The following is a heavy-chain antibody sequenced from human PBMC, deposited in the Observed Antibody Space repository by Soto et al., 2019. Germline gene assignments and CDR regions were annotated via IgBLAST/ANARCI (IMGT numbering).Heavy chain of an antibody. CDR2: IVVGGGNT. D-gene: IGHD3-10*01. V-gene: IGHV1-58*01. CDR1: GFTFTSSA. Sequence: ASVKVSCKASGFTFTSSAVQWVRQARGQRLEWIGWIVVGGGNTNYAQKFQERVTITRDMSTSTAYMELSSLRSEDTAVYYCAAALLWFGKLSYYYYGMDVWGQGTTATVS. CDR3: AAALLWFGKLSYYYYGMDV. J-gene: IGHJ6*02.